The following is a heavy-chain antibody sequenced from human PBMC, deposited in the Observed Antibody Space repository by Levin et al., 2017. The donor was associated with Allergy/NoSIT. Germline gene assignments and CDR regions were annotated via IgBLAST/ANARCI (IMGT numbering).Heavy chain of an antibody. CDR3: AREPRTYYYGMDV. CDR1: GFIVSSYY. V-gene: IGHV3-53*01. Sequence: LAGGSLRLSCAASGFIVSSYYMNWVRQAPGKGLEWLSIIYTSDATYYADSVKGRFSISRDNSKNTLFLQMNNLRAEDTAVYYCAREPRTYYYGMDVWGQGTTVTVSS. CDR2: IYTSDAT. J-gene: IGHJ6*02.